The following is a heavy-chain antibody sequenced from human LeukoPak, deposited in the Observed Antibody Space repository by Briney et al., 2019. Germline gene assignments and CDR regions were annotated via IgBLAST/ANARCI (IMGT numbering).Heavy chain of an antibody. CDR2: IGIRFSYL. D-gene: IGHD3-10*01. Sequence: KPGGSLRLSCAASGFTFSTYAMNWVRQAPGKGLEWVSSIGIRFSYLYYADSVKGRFTISRDNAQNSLYLQMNSLRADDTAVYYCATSFPDGSDYFDNWGQGTLVTVSS. J-gene: IGHJ4*02. CDR1: GFTFSTYA. V-gene: IGHV3-21*01. CDR3: ATSFPDGSDYFDN.